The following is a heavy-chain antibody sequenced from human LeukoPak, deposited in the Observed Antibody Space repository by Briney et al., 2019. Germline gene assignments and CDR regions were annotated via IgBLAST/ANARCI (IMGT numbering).Heavy chain of an antibody. CDR3: AKGYYDYVWGSYYFDY. Sequence: GGSLRPSCAASGFTFSSYAMSWVRQAPGKGLEWVSAIRGSGGSTYYADSVKGRFTISRDNSRDTLYLQMNSLRTEDTAVYYCAKGYYDYVWGSYYFDYWGQGTLVTVSS. J-gene: IGHJ4*02. CDR2: IRGSGGST. V-gene: IGHV3-23*01. D-gene: IGHD3-16*01. CDR1: GFTFSSYA.